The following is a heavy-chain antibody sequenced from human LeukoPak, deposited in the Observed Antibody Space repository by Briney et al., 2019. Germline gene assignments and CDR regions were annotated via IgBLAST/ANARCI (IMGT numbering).Heavy chain of an antibody. J-gene: IGHJ3*02. CDR3: ARRLAYAFDI. CDR1: GGSFSGYY. CDR2: INHSGST. Sequence: SETLSLTCAVYGGSFSGYYWSWIRQPPGKGLEWIGEINHSGSTNYNPSLKSRVTISVDASKNQFSLKLSSVTAADTAVYYCARRLAYAFDIWGQGTMVTVSS. V-gene: IGHV4-34*01.